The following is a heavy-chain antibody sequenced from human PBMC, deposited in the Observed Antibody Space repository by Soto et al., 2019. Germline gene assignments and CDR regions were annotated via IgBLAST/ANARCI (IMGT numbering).Heavy chain of an antibody. CDR3: ARDPSEFWSGYSPGTYYYYMDV. CDR1: GFTFSRHW. CDR2: INSDGSST. J-gene: IGHJ6*03. D-gene: IGHD3-3*01. V-gene: IGHV3-74*01. Sequence: SGGSLRLSCAASGFTFSRHWMHWVRQAPGKGLVWVSCINSDGSSTSYADSVKGRFTISRDNAKNTLYLQMNSLRAEDTAVYYCARDPSEFWSGYSPGTYYYYMDVCGKGTTVTLSS.